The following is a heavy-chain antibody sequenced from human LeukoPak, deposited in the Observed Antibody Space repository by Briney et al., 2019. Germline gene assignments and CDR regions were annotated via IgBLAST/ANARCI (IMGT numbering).Heavy chain of an antibody. CDR1: GFTFDDCA. J-gene: IGHJ5*02. Sequence: GRSLRLSCAASGFTFDDCAMHWVRQAPGKGLEWVSGISWNSGSIGYADSVKGRFTISRDNAKNSLYLQMNSLRAEDTALYYCAKEAGGYSYGYRWFDPWGQGTLVTVSS. V-gene: IGHV3-9*01. CDR2: ISWNSGSI. D-gene: IGHD5-18*01. CDR3: AKEAGGYSYGYRWFDP.